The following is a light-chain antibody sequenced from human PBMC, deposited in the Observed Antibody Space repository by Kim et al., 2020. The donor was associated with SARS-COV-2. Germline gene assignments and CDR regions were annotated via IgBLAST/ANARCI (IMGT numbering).Light chain of an antibody. V-gene: IGLV2-11*01. CDR3: CSYAGSYTWV. Sequence: GESGTIAWTGTSSGVGGYNYGSWYQQQPGKAPKLVIYDVSKRPSGVPDRFSGSKSGNTASLTISGLQAEDEADYYCCSYAGSYTWVFGGGTKLTVL. CDR2: DVS. CDR1: SSGVGGYNY. J-gene: IGLJ3*02.